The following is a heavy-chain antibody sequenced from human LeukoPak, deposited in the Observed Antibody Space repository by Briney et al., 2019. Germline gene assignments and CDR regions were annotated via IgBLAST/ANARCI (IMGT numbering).Heavy chain of an antibody. V-gene: IGHV4-39*01. J-gene: IGHJ4*02. Sequence: SETLSLTCTVSGGSISSSSYYWGWIRQPPGKGLEWIGSIYYSGSTYYNPSLKSRVTISVDTSKNQFSLKLSSVTAADTAVYYCARQVRGWLQCEYWGQGTLVTVSS. CDR1: GGSISSSSYY. CDR3: ARQVRGWLQCEY. CDR2: IYYSGST. D-gene: IGHD5-24*01.